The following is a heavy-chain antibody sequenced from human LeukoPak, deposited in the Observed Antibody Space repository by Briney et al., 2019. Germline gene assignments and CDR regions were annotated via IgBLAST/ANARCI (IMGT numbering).Heavy chain of an antibody. CDR1: GFTFSSYS. Sequence: KPGGSLRLSCAASGFTFSSYSMNWVRQAPGKGLEWVSSISSSSSYIYYADSVKGRFTISRDNAKNSLYLQMNSLRAEDTAVYYCARGRGYSSSSGRLDYWGQGTLVTVSS. CDR3: ARGRGYSSSSGRLDY. CDR2: ISSSSSYI. J-gene: IGHJ4*02. V-gene: IGHV3-21*01. D-gene: IGHD6-6*01.